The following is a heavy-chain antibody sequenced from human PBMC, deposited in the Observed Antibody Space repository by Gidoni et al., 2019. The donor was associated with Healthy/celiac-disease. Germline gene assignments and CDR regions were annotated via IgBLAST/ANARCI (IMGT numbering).Heavy chain of an antibody. V-gene: IGHV3-9*03. CDR2: ISWNSGSI. D-gene: IGHD3-10*01. CDR1: GFTFYYSS. J-gene: IGHJ5*02. Sequence: EVQLVESGGGLVQPGRSLRLSCAASGFTFYYSSMHWFRHAPGKGLEWVSGISWNSGSIGYADSVNGRITISRDNAKNSLYLKMNSLRAEDMALNYWARDRSWGSGSYYNEGWFDPWGQGTLVTVSS. CDR3: ARDRSWGSGSYYNEGWFDP.